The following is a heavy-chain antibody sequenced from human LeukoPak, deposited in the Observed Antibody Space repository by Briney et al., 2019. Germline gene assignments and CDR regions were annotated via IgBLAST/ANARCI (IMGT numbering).Heavy chain of an antibody. D-gene: IGHD3-10*01. CDR2: INPSGGST. Sequence: ASVKVSCKASGYTFTSYYMHWVRQAPGQGLEWMGIINPSGGSTSYAQKFQGRVTMTRDTSTSTVYMELSSLRSDDTAVYYCARDRSYYISGRHSGPFDPWGQGTLVTVSS. V-gene: IGHV1-46*01. CDR1: GYTFTSYY. CDR3: ARDRSYYISGRHSGPFDP. J-gene: IGHJ5*02.